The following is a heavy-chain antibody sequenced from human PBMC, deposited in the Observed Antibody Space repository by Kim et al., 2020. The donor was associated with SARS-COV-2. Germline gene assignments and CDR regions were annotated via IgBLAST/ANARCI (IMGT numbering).Heavy chain of an antibody. D-gene: IGHD2-2*01. CDR3: TTVSMR. CDR2: IKSKSDGGTA. Sequence: GGSLRLSCAVSGIPFSNAWFNWVRQAPGKGLEWVGRIKSKSDGGTADLAAPGKGRFAISRDDSKNTLYLLMNSLRTDDSAVYYCTTVSMRWGQGSLVTAS. V-gene: IGHV3-15*01. J-gene: IGHJ4*02. CDR1: GIPFSNAW.